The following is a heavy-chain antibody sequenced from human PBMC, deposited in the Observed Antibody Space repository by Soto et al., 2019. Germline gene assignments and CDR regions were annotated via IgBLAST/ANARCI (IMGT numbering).Heavy chain of an antibody. CDR2: ISSSSDYI. Sequence: PGGALRLSGAASGFTFSSYSINWVRQAPWKGLEWVSSISSSSDYIYYADSVKGRFTISRENAKNSMGLQIKSLIAEDTAVYYCARDTTAMVNRVSDYLGQGNLVTFSS. J-gene: IGHJ4*02. D-gene: IGHD5-18*01. CDR1: GFTFSSYS. CDR3: ARDTTAMVNRVSDY. V-gene: IGHV3-21*01.